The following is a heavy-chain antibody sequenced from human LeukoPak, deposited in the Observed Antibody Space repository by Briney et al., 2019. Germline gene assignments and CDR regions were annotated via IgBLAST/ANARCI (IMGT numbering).Heavy chain of an antibody. CDR3: ARDKLRASADTGSEY. Sequence: PGGSLRLSCAASGFTVSSNYMNWVRQAPGKGLEWVSYISSTGSPIYYADSVKGRFTISRDNAKNSLYLQMNSLRAEDSAVYYCARDKLRASADTGSEYWGQGTLVTVSS. V-gene: IGHV3-48*01. D-gene: IGHD6-13*01. J-gene: IGHJ4*02. CDR1: GFTVSSNY. CDR2: ISSTGSPI.